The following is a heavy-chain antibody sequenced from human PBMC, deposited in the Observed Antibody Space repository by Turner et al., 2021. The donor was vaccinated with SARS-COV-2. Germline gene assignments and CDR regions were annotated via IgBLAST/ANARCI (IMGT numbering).Heavy chain of an antibody. J-gene: IGHJ4*02. V-gene: IGHV1-24*01. CDR1: GYTLIELS. CDR2: FDPEDGET. D-gene: IGHD2-21*02. CDR3: ATGYAYCGADCSIDY. Sequence: QVQLVQSGAEVKKPGASVKVSCKVSGYTLIELSMHWVRQAPGKGLEWMGGFDPEDGETIYAQKFQGRITMTEDTSTDTAYMELSSLRSEDTAVYYCATGYAYCGADCSIDYWGQGTLVTVSS.